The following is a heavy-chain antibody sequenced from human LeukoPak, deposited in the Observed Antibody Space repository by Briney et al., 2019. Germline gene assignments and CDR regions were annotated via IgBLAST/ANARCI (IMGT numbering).Heavy chain of an antibody. J-gene: IGHJ4*02. D-gene: IGHD1-14*01. V-gene: IGHV4-61*08. Sequence: TSETLSLTCTVSGGSISSGDYYRSWIRQPPGKGLEWIGYIYYRGSTNYNPSLKSRVTISLDTSKNQFSLRLRSVTAADTAVYYCARHSGTLGYFDYWGQGTRVTVFS. CDR1: GGSISSGDYY. CDR3: ARHSGTLGYFDY. CDR2: IYYRGST.